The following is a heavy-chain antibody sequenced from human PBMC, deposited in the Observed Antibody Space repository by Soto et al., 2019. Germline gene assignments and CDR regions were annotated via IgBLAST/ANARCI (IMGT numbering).Heavy chain of an antibody. D-gene: IGHD6-19*01. J-gene: IGHJ5*02. V-gene: IGHV1-69*06. CDR1: GGTFSSYA. Sequence: QVQLVQSGAEVKKPGSSVKVSCKASGGTFSSYAISWVRQAPGQGLEWMGGIIPLFGTANYAQKFQGRVTITADKSTSTAYMELSSLRSDDTAVYYCAGEGAGAVADNWFDPWGQGNLVTVSS. CDR2: IIPLFGTA. CDR3: AGEGAGAVADNWFDP.